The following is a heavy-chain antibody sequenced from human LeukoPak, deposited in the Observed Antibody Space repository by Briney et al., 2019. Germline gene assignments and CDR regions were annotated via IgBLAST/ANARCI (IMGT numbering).Heavy chain of an antibody. J-gene: IGHJ4*02. V-gene: IGHV4-59*01. CDR1: GDSISSYY. D-gene: IGHD3-3*01. CDR3: ARGGSSDFWSGYHD. Sequence: SETPSLTCTVSGDSISSYYWSWIRQPPGKGLEWIGYIYYSGSTNYNPSLKSRVTISVDTSKNQFSLKLSSVTAADTAVYYCARGGSSDFWSGYHDWGQGTLVTVSS. CDR2: IYYSGST.